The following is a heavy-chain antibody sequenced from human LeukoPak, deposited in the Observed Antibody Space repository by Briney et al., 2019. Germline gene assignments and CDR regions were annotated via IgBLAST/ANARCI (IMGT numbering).Heavy chain of an antibody. CDR1: GYDFTTYW. D-gene: IGHD1-26*01. Sequence: GESLKISCKGSGYDFTTYWIGWVRQMPGKGLEWMGIIYPGDSDTRYSPSFQGQVTISADKSLSTAYLQWSSLKVSDTAIYYCARRGVGAAIDYWGQGTLVTVSS. J-gene: IGHJ4*02. V-gene: IGHV5-51*01. CDR2: IYPGDSDT. CDR3: ARRGVGAAIDY.